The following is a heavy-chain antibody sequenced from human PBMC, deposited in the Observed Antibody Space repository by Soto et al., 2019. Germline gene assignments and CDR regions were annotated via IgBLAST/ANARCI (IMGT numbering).Heavy chain of an antibody. J-gene: IGHJ4*02. V-gene: IGHV3-33*01. CDR1: GFTFSSYG. CDR3: ARESTAGGDYYFDY. D-gene: IGHD2-21*02. Sequence: PGGSLRLSCAASGFTFSSYGMHWVRQAPGKGLEWVAVIWYDGSNKYYADSVKGRFTISRDNSKNTLYLQMNSLRAEDTAVYYCARESTAGGDYYFDYWGQGTLVTVSS. CDR2: IWYDGSNK.